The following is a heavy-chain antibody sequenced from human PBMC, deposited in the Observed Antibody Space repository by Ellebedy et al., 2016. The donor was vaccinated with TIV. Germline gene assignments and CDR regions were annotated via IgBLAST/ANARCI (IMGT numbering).Heavy chain of an antibody. D-gene: IGHD6-13*01. V-gene: IGHV3-9*01. Sequence: GGSLRLXXAASGFTFDDYAMHWVRQAPGKGLEWVSGISWNSGSIGYADSVKGRFTISRDNAKNSLYLQMNSLRAEDTALYYCAKDSSSWLGIDYWGQGTLVTVSS. CDR3: AKDSSSWLGIDY. J-gene: IGHJ4*02. CDR2: ISWNSGSI. CDR1: GFTFDDYA.